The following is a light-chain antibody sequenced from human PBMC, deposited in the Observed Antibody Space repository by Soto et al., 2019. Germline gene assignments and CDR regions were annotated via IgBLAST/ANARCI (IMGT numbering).Light chain of an antibody. Sequence: EIVMTQSPANLSVSPGERATLSCRASQSVSSNLAWYQQKPGQGPRLLIYGASTRATSIPARFSGSGSGTEFNLTINSLQSEDFAVYYCQQYNKWPPYTFGQGTKLEIK. V-gene: IGKV3-15*01. CDR1: QSVSSN. J-gene: IGKJ2*01. CDR3: QQYNKWPPYT. CDR2: GAS.